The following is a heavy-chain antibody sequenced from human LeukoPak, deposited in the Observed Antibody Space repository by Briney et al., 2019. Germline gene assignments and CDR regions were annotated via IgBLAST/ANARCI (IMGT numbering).Heavy chain of an antibody. D-gene: IGHD5-12*01. Sequence: PGGSLRLSCAASGFTFSSYAMSWVRQAPGKGLEWVSAISGSGGSTYYADSVKGRFTISRDNSKNTLYLQMNSLRAEDTAVYYCAKDIEATIVGYYFDYWGQGTLVTVSS. CDR1: GFTFSSYA. CDR2: ISGSGGST. V-gene: IGHV3-23*01. CDR3: AKDIEATIVGYYFDY. J-gene: IGHJ4*02.